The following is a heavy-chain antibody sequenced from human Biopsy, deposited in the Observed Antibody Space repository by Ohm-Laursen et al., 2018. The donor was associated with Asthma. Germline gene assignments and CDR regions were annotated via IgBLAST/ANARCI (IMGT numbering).Heavy chain of an antibody. CDR2: INVEGTTT. CDR3: ARGDSSNWSHYYFDY. Sequence: SLRLSCAASGFTFTDYWMHWVRQAPGKGLVWVSRINVEGTTTNYADSVKGRFTISRDHSKNTLYLQMHSLRAEDTAVYYCARGDSSNWSHYYFDYWGQGTLVTVSS. D-gene: IGHD3-22*01. J-gene: IGHJ4*02. V-gene: IGHV3-74*01. CDR1: GFTFTDYW.